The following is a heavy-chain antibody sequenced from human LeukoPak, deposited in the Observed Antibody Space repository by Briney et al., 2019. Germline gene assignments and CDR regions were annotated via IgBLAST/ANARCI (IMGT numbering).Heavy chain of an antibody. Sequence: ASVKVSCKTSGYTFSNYVLTWVRQAPGQGLEWMGRISTYTGDSNYAQKLQGRVTMTTDTSTSTAYMELRSLRSDDTAVYYCAREGVAVVGDFDYWGQGTLVTVSS. CDR1: GYTFSNYV. J-gene: IGHJ4*02. V-gene: IGHV1-18*01. CDR2: ISTYTGDS. D-gene: IGHD6-19*01. CDR3: AREGVAVVGDFDY.